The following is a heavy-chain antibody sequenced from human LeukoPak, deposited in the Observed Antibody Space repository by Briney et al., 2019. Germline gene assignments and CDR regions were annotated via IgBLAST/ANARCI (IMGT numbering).Heavy chain of an antibody. CDR2: INPNSGDT. J-gene: IGHJ5*02. Sequence: GASVKVSCKASGYTFTGYYIHWVRQAPGQGLEWMGWINPNSGDTHYAQKFQGRVTMTRDTSISTAYMDLNSLISDDTAVYYCARVQYQLLSEGNWFDPWGQGTLVTVSS. V-gene: IGHV1-2*02. D-gene: IGHD2-2*01. CDR3: ARVQYQLLSEGNWFDP. CDR1: GYTFTGYY.